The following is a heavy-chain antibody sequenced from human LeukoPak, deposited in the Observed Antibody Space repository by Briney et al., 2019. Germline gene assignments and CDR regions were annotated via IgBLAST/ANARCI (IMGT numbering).Heavy chain of an antibody. Sequence: ASVKVSCKAPGYTFTSYGISWVRQAPGQGLEWMGWISAYNGNTNYAQKLQGRVTMTTDTSTSTAYMELRSLRSDDTAVYYCARVRAAYYYDSSDKGYFDYWGQGTLVTVSS. CDR1: GYTFTSYG. D-gene: IGHD3-22*01. CDR2: ISAYNGNT. V-gene: IGHV1-18*01. CDR3: ARVRAAYYYDSSDKGYFDY. J-gene: IGHJ4*02.